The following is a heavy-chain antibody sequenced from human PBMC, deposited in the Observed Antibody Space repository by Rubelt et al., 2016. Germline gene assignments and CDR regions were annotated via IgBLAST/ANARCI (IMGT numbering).Heavy chain of an antibody. CDR3: ARHPTALDIYYFDY. D-gene: IGHD5-18*01. V-gene: IGHV4-39*01. CDR1: GGSISSSSYY. J-gene: IGHJ4*02. Sequence: QQQLQESGPGLVKPSETLSLTCTVSGGSISSSSYYWGWIRQPPGKGLEWIGSTQYSGSTYYNAVLKGRATISVDTSKNQFSLKLSSVTAADTAVYYCARHPTALDIYYFDYWGQGTLVTVSS. CDR2: TQYSGST.